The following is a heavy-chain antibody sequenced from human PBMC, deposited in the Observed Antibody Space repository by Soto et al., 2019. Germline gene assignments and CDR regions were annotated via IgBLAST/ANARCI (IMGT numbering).Heavy chain of an antibody. V-gene: IGHV3-74*01. Sequence: GGSLRLSCAASGFTFSSYWMHWVRQAPGKGLVWVSRINSDGSSTSYADSVKGRFTISRDNAKNTLYLQMNSLRAEDTAVYYCAMGPPSVVPAAIPDCRGQGTLVTVSS. D-gene: IGHD2-2*01. J-gene: IGHJ4*02. CDR1: GFTFSSYW. CDR2: INSDGSST. CDR3: AMGPPSVVPAAIPDC.